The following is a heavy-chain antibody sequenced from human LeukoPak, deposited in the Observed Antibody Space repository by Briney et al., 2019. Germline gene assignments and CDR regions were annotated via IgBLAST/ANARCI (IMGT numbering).Heavy chain of an antibody. CDR1: GFTFSSYG. CDR3: AKSVIPNSYQGTYYMDV. J-gene: IGHJ6*03. D-gene: IGHD3-16*02. Sequence: QPGGSLRLSCAASGFTFSSYGMHWVRQAPGEGLEWVAFIRHDETRIFYGDSVKGRFTISRDNSKNMVYLQLNSLRAEDTALYYCAKSVIPNSYQGTYYMDVWGKGTTVTVFS. CDR2: IRHDETRI. V-gene: IGHV3-30*02.